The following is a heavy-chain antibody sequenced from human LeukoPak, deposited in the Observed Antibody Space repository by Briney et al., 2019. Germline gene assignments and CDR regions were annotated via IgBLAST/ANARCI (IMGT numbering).Heavy chain of an antibody. CDR2: IFYSGST. CDR1: GGSISGSGYY. J-gene: IGHJ4*02. V-gene: IGHV4-39*01. CDR3: ARGLY. Sequence: PSETPSLTCTVSGGSISGSGYYWGWIRQPPGKGLEWIGSIFYSGSTYYNPSLKSRVTISVDTSKNQFSLKLTSVTAADTAVYYCARGLYWGQGTLVTVSS.